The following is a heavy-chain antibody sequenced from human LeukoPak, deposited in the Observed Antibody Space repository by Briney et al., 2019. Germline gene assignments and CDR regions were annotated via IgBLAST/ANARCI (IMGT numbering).Heavy chain of an antibody. J-gene: IGHJ5*02. V-gene: IGHV3-74*01. CDR3: ARDSSSWYVGPFDP. CDR1: GFTLSSYW. D-gene: IGHD6-13*01. CDR2: INSDGSST. Sequence: GGTLRLSCAAPGFTLSSYWMHWVRQAPGKGLVWVSRINSDGSSTSYADSVKGRFTISRDNAKNTLYLQMHSLRAEDTAVYYCARDSSSWYVGPFDPWGQGTLVTVSS.